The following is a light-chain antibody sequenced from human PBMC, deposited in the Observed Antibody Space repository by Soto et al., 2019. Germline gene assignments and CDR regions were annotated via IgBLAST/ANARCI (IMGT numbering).Light chain of an antibody. J-gene: IGKJ4*01. V-gene: IGKV3-20*01. CDR1: QSVSSSY. CDR2: GAS. Sequence: ELVLAQSPGTLSLSPGQSATLSCMASQSVSSSYLAWYQQKHGQAPRLLIYGASSRATGIPDRFSGSGSGTDGTLTISRLEQEDGAVYYCQQYGSSPLTFGGGTKVDIK. CDR3: QQYGSSPLT.